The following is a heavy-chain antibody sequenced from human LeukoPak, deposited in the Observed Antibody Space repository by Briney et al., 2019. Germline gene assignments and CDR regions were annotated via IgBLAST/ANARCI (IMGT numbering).Heavy chain of an antibody. D-gene: IGHD3-22*01. J-gene: IGHJ4*02. V-gene: IGHV3-33*01. CDR3: ARDTYYYDSSGYCCYFDY. CDR2: IWYDGSNK. Sequence: GRSLRLSCAASGFTFSSYGVHWVRQAPGKGLEWVAVIWYDGSNKYYADSVKGRFTISRDNSKNTLYLQMNSLRAEDTAVYYCARDTYYYDSSGYCCYFDYWGQGTLVTVSS. CDR1: GFTFSSYG.